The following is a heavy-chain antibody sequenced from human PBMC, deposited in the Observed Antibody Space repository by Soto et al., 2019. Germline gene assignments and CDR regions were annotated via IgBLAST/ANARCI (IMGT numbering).Heavy chain of an antibody. V-gene: IGHV5-51*03. CDR3: ARRMAYCGGDCYNNYFDY. CDR2: IYPGDSDT. Sequence: EVQLVQSGAEVKKPGESLKISCKGSGYSFTSYWIGWVRQMPGKGLEWMGIIYPGDSDTRYSPSFQGQVTISADKSISTAYLQWSSLKASDTAMYYCARRMAYCGGDCYNNYFDYWGQGTLVTVSS. J-gene: IGHJ4*02. CDR1: GYSFTSYW. D-gene: IGHD2-21*02.